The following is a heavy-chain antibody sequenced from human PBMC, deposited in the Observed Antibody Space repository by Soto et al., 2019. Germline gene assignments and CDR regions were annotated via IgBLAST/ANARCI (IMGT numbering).Heavy chain of an antibody. CDR3: AKAKWLPYHYYYYGMDV. D-gene: IGHD5-18*01. J-gene: IGHJ6*02. Sequence: GGSLRLSCAASGFTFSSYAMSWVRQAPGKRLEWVSAISGSGGSTYYADSVKGRFTISRDNSKNTLYLQMNSLRAEDTAVYYCAKAKWLPYHYYYYGMDVWGQGTTVTVSS. CDR2: ISGSGGST. CDR1: GFTFSSYA. V-gene: IGHV3-23*01.